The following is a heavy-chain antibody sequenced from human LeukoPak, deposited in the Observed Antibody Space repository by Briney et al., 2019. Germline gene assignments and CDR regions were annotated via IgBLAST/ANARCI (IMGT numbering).Heavy chain of an antibody. J-gene: IGHJ4*02. CDR2: ISSSSSYI. CDR1: GFTFSSYS. Sequence: PGGSLRLSCAASGFTFSSYSMNWVRQAPGKGLEWVSSISSSSSYIYYADSVKGRFTISRDNAKNSLYLQMNSLRAEDTAVYYCARDLSSSTSGNLDYWGQGTLVTVSS. D-gene: IGHD2-2*01. CDR3: ARDLSSSTSGNLDY. V-gene: IGHV3-21*01.